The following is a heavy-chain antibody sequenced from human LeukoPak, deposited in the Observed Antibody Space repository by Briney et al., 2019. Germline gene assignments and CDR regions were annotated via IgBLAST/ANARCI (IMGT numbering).Heavy chain of an antibody. V-gene: IGHV3-23*01. D-gene: IGHD4-11*01. Sequence: GGSLRLSCAASGFTFSSYAMSWVRQAPGKGLEWVSGISGSGSSTYYADSVKVRFTISRDNSKNTLYLQMNSLRAEDTAVYYCASPPRDYSNRDYYFDYWGQGTLVTVSS. CDR2: ISGSGSST. J-gene: IGHJ4*02. CDR1: GFTFSSYA. CDR3: ASPPRDYSNRDYYFDY.